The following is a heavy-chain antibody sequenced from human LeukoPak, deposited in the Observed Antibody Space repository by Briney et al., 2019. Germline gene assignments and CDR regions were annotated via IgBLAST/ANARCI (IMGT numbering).Heavy chain of an antibody. CDR2: INTNTGNP. D-gene: IGHD2-2*01. CDR1: GYTFTSYA. V-gene: IGHV7-4-1*02. CDR3: ARVPDIVVVPAAMGVSPFGY. Sequence: GASVKVSCKASGYTFTSYAMNWVRQAPGQGLEWMGWINTNTGNPTYAQGFTGRFVFSLDTSVSTAYLQISSLKAEDTAVYYCARVPDIVVVPAAMGVSPFGYWGQGTLVTVSS. J-gene: IGHJ4*02.